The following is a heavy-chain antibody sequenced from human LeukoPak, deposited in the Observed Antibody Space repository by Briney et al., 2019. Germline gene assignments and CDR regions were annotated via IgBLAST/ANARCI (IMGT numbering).Heavy chain of an antibody. CDR2: IYTSGST. D-gene: IGHD3-9*01. V-gene: IGHV4-4*07. J-gene: IGHJ6*02. Sequence: SETLSLTCTVSGGSISSYYWSWIRQPAGKGLEWIGRIYTSGSTNYNPSLKSRVTMSVDTSKNQFSLKLSSVTAADTAVYYCARDRSALDILTGYYYYYGMDVWGQGTTVTVSS. CDR3: ARDRSALDILTGYYYYYGMDV. CDR1: GGSISSYY.